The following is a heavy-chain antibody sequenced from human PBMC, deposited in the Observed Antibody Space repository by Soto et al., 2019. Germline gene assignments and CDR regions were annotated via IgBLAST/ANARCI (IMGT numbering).Heavy chain of an antibody. CDR2: IYYSGST. Sequence: SETLSLTCTVSGGSISSYYWSWIRQPPGKGLEWIGYIYYSGSTNYNPSLKSRVTISVDTSKNQFSLKLSSVTAADTAVYYCARVSGYGGNSPGAFDIWGQGTMVTVSS. J-gene: IGHJ3*02. V-gene: IGHV4-59*01. D-gene: IGHD4-17*01. CDR1: GGSISSYY. CDR3: ARVSGYGGNSPGAFDI.